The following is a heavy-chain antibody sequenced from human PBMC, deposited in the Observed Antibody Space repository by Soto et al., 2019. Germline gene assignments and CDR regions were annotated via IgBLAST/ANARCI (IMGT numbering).Heavy chain of an antibody. J-gene: IGHJ4*02. V-gene: IGHV1-18*01. CDR2: ISTYNGNT. Sequence: VQLVQSGAEVKKPGASVKVSCKASGYTFTTYGMSWVRQAPGQGLDWMGRISTYNGNTKYAERLQGIVTMTTDTTTSTAYMELRSLRSDDTAVYYCARGPTDYYDTSGNYFLDYWGQGTLVTVSS. CDR3: ARGPTDYYDTSGNYFLDY. CDR1: GYTFTTYG. D-gene: IGHD3-22*01.